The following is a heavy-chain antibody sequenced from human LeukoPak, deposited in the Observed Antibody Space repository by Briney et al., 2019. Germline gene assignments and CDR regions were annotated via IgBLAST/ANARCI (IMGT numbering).Heavy chain of an antibody. CDR3: ARDLPGDCGGDCCSGFDY. CDR2: ISAYNGNT. CDR1: GYTFTSYG. J-gene: IGHJ4*02. Sequence: ASVTVSCKASGYTFTSYGISWVRQAPGQGLEWMGWISAYNGNTNYAQKLQGRVTMTTDTSTSTAYMELRSLRSDDTAVYYCARDLPGDCGGDCCSGFDYWGQGTLVTVSS. D-gene: IGHD2-21*02. V-gene: IGHV1-18*01.